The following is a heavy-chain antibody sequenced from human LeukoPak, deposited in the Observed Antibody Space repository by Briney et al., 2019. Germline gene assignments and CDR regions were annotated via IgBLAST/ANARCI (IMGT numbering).Heavy chain of an antibody. CDR1: GFTFSSYW. D-gene: IGHD5-12*01. CDR3: ERAEWLRFWGYDY. Sequence: PGGSLRLSCAASGFTFSSYWMSWVRQAPGKGLEWVANIKQDGSEKYYVDSVKGRFTISRDNAKNSLYLQMNSLRAEDTAVYYCERAEWLRFWGYDYWGQGTLVTVSS. CDR2: IKQDGSEK. J-gene: IGHJ4*02. V-gene: IGHV3-7*04.